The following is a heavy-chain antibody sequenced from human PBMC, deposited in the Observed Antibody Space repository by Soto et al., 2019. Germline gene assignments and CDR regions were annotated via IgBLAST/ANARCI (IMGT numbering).Heavy chain of an antibody. CDR3: ARVSVAFDY. CDR2: INHSGST. Sequence: PSETLSLTCAVYGGSFGGYYWSWIRQPPGKGLEWIGEINHSGSTNYNPSLKSRVTISVDTSKNQFSLKLSSVTAADTAVYYCARVSVAFDYWGQGTLVTVSS. J-gene: IGHJ4*02. CDR1: GGSFGGYY. D-gene: IGHD6-19*01. V-gene: IGHV4-34*01.